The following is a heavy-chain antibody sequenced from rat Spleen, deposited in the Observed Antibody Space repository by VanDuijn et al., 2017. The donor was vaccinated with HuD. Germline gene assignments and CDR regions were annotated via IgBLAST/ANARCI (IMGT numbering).Heavy chain of an antibody. V-gene: IGHV5-25*01. J-gene: IGHJ2*01. Sequence: EVQLVESGGGLVQPGRSLKLSCAASGFTFSDYYMAWIRQGPKKGLEWVASISSGGGGTYYPDSVKGRFTISRDNAKSTLYLQMDSLRSEDTASYYCARLAIPPFDYWGQGVMVTVSS. CDR2: ISSGGGGT. CDR3: ARLAIPPFDY. D-gene: IGHD3-8*01. CDR1: GFTFSDYY.